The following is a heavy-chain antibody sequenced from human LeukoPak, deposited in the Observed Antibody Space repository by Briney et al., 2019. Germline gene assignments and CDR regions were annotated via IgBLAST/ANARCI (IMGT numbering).Heavy chain of an antibody. CDR3: AKGTSSDYGGNVDY. V-gene: IGHV3-30*18. D-gene: IGHD4-23*01. CDR2: ISFDGSNK. CDR1: GFPFSTYG. Sequence: GGSLRLSCVASGFPFSTYGMHWVRQGPGKGLEWVAVISFDGSNKYYTDSVKGRFTISRDNSKNTVYLQMNSLRAEDTAVYYCAKGTSSDYGGNVDYWGQGTLVTVSS. J-gene: IGHJ4*02.